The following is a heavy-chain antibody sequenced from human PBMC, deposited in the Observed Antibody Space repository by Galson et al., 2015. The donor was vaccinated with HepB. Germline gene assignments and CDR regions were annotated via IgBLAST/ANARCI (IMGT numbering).Heavy chain of an antibody. CDR2: ISYDGSNK. D-gene: IGHD5-18*01. CDR3: ASPPGYSYGWGFDY. J-gene: IGHJ4*02. V-gene: IGHV3-30-3*01. Sequence: SLRLSCAASGFTFSSYAMHWVRQAPGKGLEWVAVISYDGSNKYYADSVKGRFTISRDNSKNTLYLQMNSLRAEDTAVYYCASPPGYSYGWGFDYWGQGTLVTVSS. CDR1: GFTFSSYA.